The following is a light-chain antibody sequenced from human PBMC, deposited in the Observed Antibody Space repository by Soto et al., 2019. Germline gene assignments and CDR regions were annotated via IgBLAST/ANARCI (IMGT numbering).Light chain of an antibody. CDR1: SSNIGAGYD. Sequence: QSVLTQPPSVSGAPGQRVTISCTGSSSNIGAGYDVHWYQQRPGAAPKLLISANINRPSGVPDRFSGYKSGTSASLAITGLQAYDEGDYYCQSYDSTLSARYVFGTGTTLTVL. CDR2: ANI. V-gene: IGLV1-40*01. J-gene: IGLJ1*01. CDR3: QSYDSTLSARYV.